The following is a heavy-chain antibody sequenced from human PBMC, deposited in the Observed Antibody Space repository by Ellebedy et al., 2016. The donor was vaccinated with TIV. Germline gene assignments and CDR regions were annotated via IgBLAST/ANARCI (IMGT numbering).Heavy chain of an antibody. V-gene: IGHV1-18*01. J-gene: IGHJ4*02. CDR1: GYTLTELS. D-gene: IGHD3-22*01. Sequence: ASVKVSCKVSGYTLTELSMHWVRQAPGQGLEWMGWISAYNGNTNYAQKLQGRVTMTTDTSTSTAYMELRSLRSDDTAVYYCARDEDSSGYLPAVFDYWGQGTLVTVSS. CDR3: ARDEDSSGYLPAVFDY. CDR2: ISAYNGNT.